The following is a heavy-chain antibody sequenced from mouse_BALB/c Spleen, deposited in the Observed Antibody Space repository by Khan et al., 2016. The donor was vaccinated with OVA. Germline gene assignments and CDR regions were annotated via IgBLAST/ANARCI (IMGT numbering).Heavy chain of an antibody. J-gene: IGHJ2*01. CDR1: GYSITSGYA. CDR3: ARGNYYGYYFDY. D-gene: IGHD1-1*01. V-gene: IGHV3-2*02. Sequence: EVQLQESGPGLVKPSQSLSLTCTVTGYSITSGYAWNWIRQLPGNKLEWMGYISYSGVTSYTPSLKSRFSITRDTSKNQFFLQLNSVTTEDTATYYCARGNYYGYYFDYGGQGTTLTVSS. CDR2: ISYSGVT.